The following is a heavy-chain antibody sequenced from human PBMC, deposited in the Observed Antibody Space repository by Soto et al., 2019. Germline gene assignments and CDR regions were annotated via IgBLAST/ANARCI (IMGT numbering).Heavy chain of an antibody. D-gene: IGHD2-15*01. CDR3: ARADSDYYYYYYMDV. V-gene: IGHV1-3*01. CDR1: GYTFTSYA. CDR2: INAGNGNT. J-gene: IGHJ6*03. Sequence: ASVKVSCKASGYTFTSYAIHWVRQAPGQRLEWMGWINAGNGNTKYSQKFQGRVTITRDTSASTAYMELSSLRSEDTAVYYCARADSDYYYYYYMDVWGKGTTVTVSS.